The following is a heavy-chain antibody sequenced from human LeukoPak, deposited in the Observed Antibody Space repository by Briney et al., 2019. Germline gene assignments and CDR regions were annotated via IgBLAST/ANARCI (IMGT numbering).Heavy chain of an antibody. J-gene: IGHJ5*02. CDR3: ARGSDSSSWYQSYNWFDP. CDR1: GGSISSYY. V-gene: IGHV4-59*01. D-gene: IGHD6-13*01. CDR2: IYYSGST. Sequence: SETLSLTCTVSGGSISSYYWSWIRQPPGKGLEWIGYIYYSGSTNYNPSLKSRVTISVDTSKNQFSLKLSSVTAADTAVYYCARGSDSSSWYQSYNWFDPWGQGTLVTVSS.